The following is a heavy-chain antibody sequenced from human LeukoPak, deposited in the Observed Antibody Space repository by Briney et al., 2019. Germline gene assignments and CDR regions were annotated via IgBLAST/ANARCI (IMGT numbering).Heavy chain of an antibody. CDR1: SGSISSSGYE. J-gene: IGHJ5*02. V-gene: IGHV4-39*01. CDR2: IYYSGST. CDR3: ARLYDILTGPQDGWFDP. D-gene: IGHD3-9*01. Sequence: SRRLCLTCTFSSGSISSSGYEWGWVRQPPGKEMEWIGSIYYSGSTYYNPSLKSRVTISVDTSKNQFSLKLSSVTAADTAVYYCARLYDILTGPQDGWFDPWGQGTLVTVSS.